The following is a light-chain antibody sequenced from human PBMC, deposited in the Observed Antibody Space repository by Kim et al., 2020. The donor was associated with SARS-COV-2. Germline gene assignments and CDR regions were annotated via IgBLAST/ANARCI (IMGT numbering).Light chain of an antibody. CDR2: QDS. CDR3: QAWDSSTEV. Sequence: VSPGPTASINCSGDTLGDKYACWYQQKPGQSPVLVIYQDSKRPSGIPERFSGSNSGNTATLTISGTQAMDEADYYCQAWDSSTEVFGGGTQLTVL. J-gene: IGLJ3*02. V-gene: IGLV3-1*01. CDR1: TLGDKY.